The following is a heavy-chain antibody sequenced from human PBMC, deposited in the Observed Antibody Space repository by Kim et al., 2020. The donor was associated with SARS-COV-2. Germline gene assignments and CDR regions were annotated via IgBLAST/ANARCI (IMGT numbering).Heavy chain of an antibody. CDR3: SPSLEY. J-gene: IGHJ4*02. CDR2: LNNDGSGN. V-gene: IGHV3-7*01. CDR1: GFTFSSSW. Sequence: GGSLRLSCAASGFTFSSSWIHWVRQTPGKGLEWVATLNNDGSGNYYVDSVKGRLTISRDDAKNSLSLQMNSLRAEDTAVYYCSPSLEYWGQGILVIVSS.